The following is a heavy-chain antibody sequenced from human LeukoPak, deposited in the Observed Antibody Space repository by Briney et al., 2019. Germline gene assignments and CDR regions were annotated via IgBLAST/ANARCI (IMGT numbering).Heavy chain of an antibody. Sequence: SETLSLTCAVYGGSFSGYYWSWIRQPPGKGLEWIGEINHSGSTNYNPSLKSRVTISVDTSKNQFSLKLSSVTAADTAVYYCARSLRIPNWFDPWSQGTLVTVSS. CDR3: ARSLRIPNWFDP. J-gene: IGHJ5*02. CDR1: GGSFSGYY. V-gene: IGHV4-34*01. CDR2: INHSGST. D-gene: IGHD5-12*01.